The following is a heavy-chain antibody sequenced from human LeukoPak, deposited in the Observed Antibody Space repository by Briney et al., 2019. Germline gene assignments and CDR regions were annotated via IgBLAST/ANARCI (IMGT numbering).Heavy chain of an antibody. D-gene: IGHD3-22*01. CDR3: ASDDYYDSSGLLN. Sequence: GGSLRLSCAASGFTFSSYWMSWVRQAPGKGLEWVANIKQDGSEKYYVDSVKGRFTISRDNAKNSLYLQMNSLRAEDTAVYYCASDDYYDSSGLLNWGQGTLVTVSS. CDR2: IKQDGSEK. J-gene: IGHJ4*02. CDR1: GFTFSSYW. V-gene: IGHV3-7*01.